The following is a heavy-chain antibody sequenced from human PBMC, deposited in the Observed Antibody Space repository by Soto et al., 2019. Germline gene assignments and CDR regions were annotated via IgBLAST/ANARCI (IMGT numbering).Heavy chain of an antibody. CDR2: TRNKANSYTT. V-gene: IGHV3-72*01. D-gene: IGHD6-19*01. Sequence: SGGSLRLSCAASGFTFSYHYMGWVRQAPGKGLEWVGRTRNKANSYTTEYAASVKGRFTISRDDSKNSLYLQMNSLKTEDTAVYYCARVRYSSGWYDFDYWGQGTLVTVSS. CDR3: ARVRYSSGWYDFDY. CDR1: GFTFSYHY. J-gene: IGHJ4*02.